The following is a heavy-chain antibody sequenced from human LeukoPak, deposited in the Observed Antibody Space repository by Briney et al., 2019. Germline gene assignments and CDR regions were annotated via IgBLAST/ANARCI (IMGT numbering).Heavy chain of an antibody. D-gene: IGHD5-18*01. CDR1: GFSFSSYE. CDR3: ARTIYSYGYRNHFYYHYYMDG. J-gene: IGHJ6*03. V-gene: IGHV3-48*03. Sequence: PGGSLRLSCAASGFSFSSYEMNWVRQAPGKGLEWVSYIGSSGSTVYYADSVKGRFTISRDNVKNSLYLQMNSLRDEDTAVYYCARTIYSYGYRNHFYYHYYMDGWGKGTTVTVSS. CDR2: IGSSGSTV.